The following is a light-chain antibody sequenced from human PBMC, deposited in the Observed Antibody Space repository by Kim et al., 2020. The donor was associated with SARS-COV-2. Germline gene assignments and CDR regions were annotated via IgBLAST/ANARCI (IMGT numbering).Light chain of an antibody. CDR3: QQLYSSPLT. CDR2: GAS. V-gene: IGKV1-9*01. J-gene: IGKJ4*01. CDR1: QAISNY. Sequence: ASVGDRVTITCRTSQAISNYLAWYQQKPGKAPKLLISGASALQSGVPSRFSGSGSGTLFTLTISSLQSEDFATYYCQQLYSSPLTFGGGTKVDIK.